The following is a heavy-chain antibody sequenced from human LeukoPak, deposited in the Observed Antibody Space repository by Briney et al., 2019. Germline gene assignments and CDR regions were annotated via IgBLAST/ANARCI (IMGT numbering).Heavy chain of an antibody. D-gene: IGHD6-19*01. CDR2: IYHSGST. V-gene: IGHV4-38-2*02. Sequence: PSETLSLTCTVSGYSISSGYYWGWIRQPPGQGLEWIGSIYHSGSTYYNPSLKSRVTISVDTSKNQFSLKLSSVTAADTAVYYCARRSPYSTGWSSYFDYWGQGALVTVSS. CDR3: ARRSPYSTGWSSYFDY. CDR1: GYSISSGYY. J-gene: IGHJ4*02.